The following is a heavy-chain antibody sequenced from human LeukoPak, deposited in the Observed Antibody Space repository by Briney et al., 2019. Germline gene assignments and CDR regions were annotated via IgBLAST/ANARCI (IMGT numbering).Heavy chain of an antibody. V-gene: IGHV3-30-3*01. CDR1: GFTFSSYA. D-gene: IGHD2-15*01. Sequence: GGSLRLSCAASGFTFSSYAMSWVRQAPGKGLEWVAVISYDGSNKYYADSVKGRSTISRDNSKNTLYLQMNSLRAEDTAVYYCARDCSGGSCYFDYWGQGTLVTVSS. CDR2: ISYDGSNK. CDR3: ARDCSGGSCYFDY. J-gene: IGHJ4*02.